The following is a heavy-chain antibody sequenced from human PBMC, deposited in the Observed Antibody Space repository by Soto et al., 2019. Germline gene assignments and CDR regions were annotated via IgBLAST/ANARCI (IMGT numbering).Heavy chain of an antibody. Sequence: LSLTCAISGDSVSSNSAAWNWIRQPPSRGLEWLGRTYYRSKWYNDYAVSVKSRITINPDTSKNQFSLQLNSVTPEDTAVYYCARDMPRHYDFWSGYYTHAFDIWGQGTMVTVSS. D-gene: IGHD3-3*01. V-gene: IGHV6-1*01. CDR3: ARDMPRHYDFWSGYYTHAFDI. CDR1: GDSVSSNSAA. J-gene: IGHJ3*02. CDR2: TYYRSKWYN.